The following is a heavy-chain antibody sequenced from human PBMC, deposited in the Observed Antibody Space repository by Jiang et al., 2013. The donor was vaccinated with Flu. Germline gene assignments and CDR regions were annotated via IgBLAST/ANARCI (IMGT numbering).Heavy chain of an antibody. CDR3: ARLQLWLPVNYYYYMDV. D-gene: IGHD5-18*01. J-gene: IGHJ6*03. CDR1: GGSISSYY. V-gene: IGHV4-59*01. Sequence: GSGLVKPSETLSLTCTVSGGSISSYYWSWIRQPPGKGLEWIGYIYYSGSTNYNPSLKSRVTISVDTSKNQFSLKLSSVTAADTAVYYCARLQLWLPVNYYYYMDVWGKGTTVTVSS. CDR2: IYYSGST.